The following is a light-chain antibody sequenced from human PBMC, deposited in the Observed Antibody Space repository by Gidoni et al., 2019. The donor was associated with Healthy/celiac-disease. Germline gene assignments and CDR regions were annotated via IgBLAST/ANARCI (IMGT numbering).Light chain of an antibody. CDR2: AAS. Sequence: DIQMTQSPSSLSASVGDRVTITCRASQSISSYLNWYQQNPGKAPKLLIYAASSLQSGVPSRFSGSGSGTDFTLTISSLQPEDFATYYCQQSYSTPAFGPGTKVEIK. J-gene: IGKJ3*01. V-gene: IGKV1-39*01. CDR1: QSISSY. CDR3: QQSYSTPA.